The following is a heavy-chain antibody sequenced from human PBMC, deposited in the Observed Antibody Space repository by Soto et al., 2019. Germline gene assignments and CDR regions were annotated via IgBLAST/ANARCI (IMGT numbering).Heavy chain of an antibody. CDR1: GGSISSYY. CDR2: IYYSGST. J-gene: IGHJ5*02. D-gene: IGHD1-26*01. CDR3: ARVFSARLHWVDP. Sequence: SETLSLTCTVSGGSISSYYWSWIRQPPGKGLEWIGYIYYSGSTNYNPSLKSRVTISVDTSKNQFSLKLSSVTAADTAVYDCARVFSARLHWVDPWGQGTLVTVS. V-gene: IGHV4-59*01.